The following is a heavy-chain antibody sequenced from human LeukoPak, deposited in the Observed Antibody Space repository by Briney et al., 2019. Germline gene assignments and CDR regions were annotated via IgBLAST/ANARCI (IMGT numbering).Heavy chain of an antibody. Sequence: GGSLRLSCAASGFTFSNAWMSWVRQAPGKGLEWVSSIGSNSGFIYYTDSIKGRFSISRDNAKNSLYLQMNSLRAADTAVYYCARYYADYDHWYFDLWGRGTLVTVSS. CDR2: IGSNSGFI. D-gene: IGHD4-17*01. CDR3: ARYYADYDHWYFDL. CDR1: GFTFSNAW. J-gene: IGHJ2*01. V-gene: IGHV3-21*01.